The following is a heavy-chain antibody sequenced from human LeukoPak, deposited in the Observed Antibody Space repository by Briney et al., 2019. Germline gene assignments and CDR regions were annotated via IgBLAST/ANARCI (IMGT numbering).Heavy chain of an antibody. D-gene: IGHD6-13*01. V-gene: IGHV3-66*01. CDR3: AREASYSGSWWYFDH. Sequence: GGSLRLSCAASGFNFSSKYMSWVRQAPGKGLEWVSVIYNGGSANYADSVKGRFTISRDNSKNKVYLQMNSLRVEDTAVYYCAREASYSGSWWYFDHWGQGTLVTVSS. CDR1: GFNFSSKY. CDR2: IYNGGSA. J-gene: IGHJ4*02.